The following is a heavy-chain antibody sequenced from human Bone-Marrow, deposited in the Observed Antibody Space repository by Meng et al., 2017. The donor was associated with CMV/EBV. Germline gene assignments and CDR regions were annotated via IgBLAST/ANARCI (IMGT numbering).Heavy chain of an antibody. CDR1: GGSFSGYY. Sequence: SETLSLTCAVYGGSFSGYYWSWIRQPPGKGLEWIGEINHSGSTNYNPSLKSRVTISVDTSKNQFSLKLSSVTAADTAVYYCARASGGRVTIFGVVILPNYFDYWGQGTLVNGAS. D-gene: IGHD3-3*01. J-gene: IGHJ4*02. V-gene: IGHV4-34*01. CDR3: ARASGGRVTIFGVVILPNYFDY. CDR2: INHSGST.